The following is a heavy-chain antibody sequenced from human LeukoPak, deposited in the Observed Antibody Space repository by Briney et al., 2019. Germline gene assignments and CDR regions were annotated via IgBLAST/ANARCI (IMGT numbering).Heavy chain of an antibody. CDR2: ISSSSSTI. Sequence: GGSLRLSCAASGFTFSSYSMNWVRQAPGKGLEWVSYISSSSSTIYYADSVKGRFTISRDNAKNSLYLQMYSLRDEDTAVYYCARDGVGYYDSSGYPNWFGPWGQGTLVTVSS. CDR3: ARDGVGYYDSSGYPNWFGP. V-gene: IGHV3-48*02. D-gene: IGHD3-22*01. J-gene: IGHJ5*02. CDR1: GFTFSSYS.